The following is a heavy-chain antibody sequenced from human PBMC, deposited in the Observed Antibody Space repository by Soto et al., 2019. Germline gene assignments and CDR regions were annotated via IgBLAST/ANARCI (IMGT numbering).Heavy chain of an antibody. V-gene: IGHV1-58*01. D-gene: IGHD5-12*01. CDR2: IVVGSGNT. CDR1: GFTFTSSA. J-gene: IGHJ4*02. Sequence: SVKVSCKASGFTFTSSAVQWVRQARGQRLEWIGWIVVGSGNTNYAQKFQERVTITRDMSTSTAYMELSSLRSEDTAVYYCAAAPGMATIGGDYWGQGTLVTVSS. CDR3: AAAPGMATIGGDY.